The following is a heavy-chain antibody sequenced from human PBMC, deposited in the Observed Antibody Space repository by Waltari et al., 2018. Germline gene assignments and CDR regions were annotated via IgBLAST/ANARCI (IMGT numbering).Heavy chain of an antibody. CDR3: ARVRGTLGHYYAMDV. CDR2: CSGSSSSGI. CDR1: GFTLGTYS. J-gene: IGHJ6*02. Sequence: DVQLVESGGNLVQPGGSLRLSCEGSGFTLGTYSMNWVRLAPGKGLEWFSFCSGSSSSGIYYANSVQGRFSISRDDDQNSLYLHMNNLRTEDTALYFCARVRGTLGHYYAMDVWGHGTAVTVSS. D-gene: IGHD1-26*01. V-gene: IGHV3-48*04.